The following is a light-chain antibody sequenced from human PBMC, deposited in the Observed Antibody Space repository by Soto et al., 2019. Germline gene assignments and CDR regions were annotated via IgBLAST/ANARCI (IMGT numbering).Light chain of an antibody. V-gene: IGKV1-12*01. CDR1: RDIHTW. CDR2: GAS. CDR3: HQDNTLPIT. Sequence: DFQMTQSPSSVSASVGDRVTITCRASRDIHTWLAWYQQKPGNAPKLLIYGASTLQSGVPSRLSGSGSGTDCMLTISKLQHEDFATYSCHQDNTLPITFGGGTKVEI. J-gene: IGKJ4*01.